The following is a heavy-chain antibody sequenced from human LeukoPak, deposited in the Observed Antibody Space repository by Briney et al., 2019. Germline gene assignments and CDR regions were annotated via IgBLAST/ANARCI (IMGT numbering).Heavy chain of an antibody. CDR3: ARHLSSITSSPNY. CDR1: GYSFSSYW. Sequence: GESLKISCKGSGYSFSSYWIAWVRQAPGKGLEWMGVIYPRDSRTTYSPSFQGQVTISADKSISTAYLQWSSLKASDTAIYYCARHLSSITSSPNYWGPGTLVTVSS. D-gene: IGHD3-10*01. V-gene: IGHV5-51*01. CDR2: IYPRDSRT. J-gene: IGHJ4*02.